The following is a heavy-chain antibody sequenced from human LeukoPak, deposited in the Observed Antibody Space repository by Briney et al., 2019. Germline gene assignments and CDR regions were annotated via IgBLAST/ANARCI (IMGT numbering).Heavy chain of an antibody. J-gene: IGHJ4*02. D-gene: IGHD3-22*01. Sequence: PGGSLRLSCAASGFTFDDYAMHWVRQAPGKGLEWVSGITWNSDSIGYADSVKGRFTISRDNSKNTLYLQMNSLRAEDTAVYYCARGGEYYYDSSGYYTDYWGQGTLVTVSS. CDR1: GFTFDDYA. CDR3: ARGGEYYYDSSGYYTDY. CDR2: ITWNSDSI. V-gene: IGHV3-9*01.